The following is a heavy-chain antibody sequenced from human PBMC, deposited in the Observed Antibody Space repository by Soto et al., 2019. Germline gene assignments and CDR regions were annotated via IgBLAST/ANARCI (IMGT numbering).Heavy chain of an antibody. CDR2: IYYSGST. CDR1: GGSISSYY. CDR3: ARPTYNSGSPFDY. D-gene: IGHD1-20*01. Sequence: SETLSLTCTVDGGSISSYYWSWIRQPPGKGLEWIGYIYYSGSTNYNPSLKSRVTISVDTSKNQFSLKLSSVTAADTAVYYCARPTYNSGSPFDYWGQGTLVTVS. J-gene: IGHJ4*02. V-gene: IGHV4-59*01.